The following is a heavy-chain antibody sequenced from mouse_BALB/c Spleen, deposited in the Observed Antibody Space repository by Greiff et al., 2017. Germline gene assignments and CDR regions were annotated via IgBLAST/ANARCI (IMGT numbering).Heavy chain of an antibody. J-gene: IGHJ4*01. CDR3: ARGDSGYAMDY. CDR1: GYTFTSYW. CDR2: IYPGDGDT. V-gene: IGHV1-87*01. D-gene: IGHD3-1*01. Sequence: VQLQESGAELARPGASVKLSCKASGYTFTSYWMQWVKQRPGQGLEWIGAIYPGDGDTRYTQKFKGKATLTADKSSSTAYMQLSSLASEDSAVYYCARGDSGYAMDYWGQGTSVTVSS.